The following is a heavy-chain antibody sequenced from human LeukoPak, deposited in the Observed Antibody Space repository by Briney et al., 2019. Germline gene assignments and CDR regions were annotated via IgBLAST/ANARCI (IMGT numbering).Heavy chain of an antibody. CDR3: ERVSSGWPLDY. Sequence: GESLTLSCTASGYIFTTYWVGWVRQMPGKGLEWMGIIDPGDADTSYSPSFQGHVTISADKSISTDYLKWSSLEASDTATYFCERVSSGWPLDYWGQGTLVTVSS. V-gene: IGHV5-51*01. D-gene: IGHD6-19*01. CDR2: IDPGDADT. J-gene: IGHJ4*02. CDR1: GYIFTTYW.